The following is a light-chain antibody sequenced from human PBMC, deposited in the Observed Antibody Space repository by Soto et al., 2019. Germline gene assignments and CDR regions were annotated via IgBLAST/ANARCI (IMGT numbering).Light chain of an antibody. J-gene: IGKJ4*01. CDR2: GAS. CDR3: XXXYXSPTT. CDR1: QTVSSXF. V-gene: IGKV3-20*01. Sequence: EIVLTQSPGTXSVSPGERATVSCRASQTVSSXFLAWYQQKVGQAPRLLIYGASTRATGIPDRFSGSGSGTDFTLTIDRLEPXDFAXXYXXXXYXSPTTFGGGTKVEIK.